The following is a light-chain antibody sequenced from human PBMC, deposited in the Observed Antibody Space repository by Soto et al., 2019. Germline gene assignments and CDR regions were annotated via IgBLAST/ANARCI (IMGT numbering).Light chain of an antibody. J-gene: IGKJ3*01. CDR2: AAS. CDR1: QGISNS. CDR3: QNYNSAPLT. Sequence: DIQMTQSPSSLSASVGDTVTITCRASQGISNSLAWFQQKPGRVPQFLIYAASTLQPGVPPGFSGSGSGTDFTLTISSLQPEDVATYYCQNYNSAPLTFGPGTRVEIK. V-gene: IGKV1-27*01.